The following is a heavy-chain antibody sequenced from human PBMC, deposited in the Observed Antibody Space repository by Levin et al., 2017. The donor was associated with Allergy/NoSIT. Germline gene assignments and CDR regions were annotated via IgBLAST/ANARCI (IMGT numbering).Heavy chain of an antibody. CDR1: GFIVNTKY. D-gene: IGHD3-10*01. CDR3: SVSQFGEDWFDP. Sequence: PGGSLRLSCAASGFIVNTKYLSWVRQALGKGPEWVSVIYSDGTIYYADSVKGRFTISRDNSKNTVYLQMNSLRAEDTATYFCSVSQFGEDWFDPWGQGTLVTVSS. V-gene: IGHV3-53*03. J-gene: IGHJ5*02. CDR2: IYSDGTI.